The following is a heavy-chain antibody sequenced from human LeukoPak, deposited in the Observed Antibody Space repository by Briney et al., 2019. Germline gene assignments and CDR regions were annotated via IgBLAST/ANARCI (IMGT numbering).Heavy chain of an antibody. CDR3: ARAGIVGAWYYFDY. CDR2: IYYSGST. Sequence: SQTLSLTCTVSGGSISSGDYYWSWIRQPPGKGLEWIGYIYYSGSTYYNPSLKSRVTISVDTSKNQFSLKLSSVTAADTAVYYCARAGIVGAWYYFDYWGQGTLVTVSS. D-gene: IGHD1-26*01. J-gene: IGHJ4*02. CDR1: GGSISSGDYY. V-gene: IGHV4-30-4*01.